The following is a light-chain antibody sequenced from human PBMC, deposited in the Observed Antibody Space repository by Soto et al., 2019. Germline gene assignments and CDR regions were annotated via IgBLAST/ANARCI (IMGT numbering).Light chain of an antibody. CDR2: KDS. V-gene: IGLV3-27*01. CDR3: YSAGDNNYV. J-gene: IGLJ1*01. CDR1: VLAKKY. Sequence: SSELTQPSSVSVSPGQTARITCSGDVLAKKYARWFQQKPGQAPVLVIYKDSERPSGIPERFSGSSSGTTVTLTISGAQVEDEADYYCYSAGDNNYVFGTGTKLTVL.